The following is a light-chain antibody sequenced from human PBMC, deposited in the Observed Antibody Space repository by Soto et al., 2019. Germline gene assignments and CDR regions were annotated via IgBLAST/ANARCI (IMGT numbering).Light chain of an antibody. CDR1: SSDVGSYNL. CDR3: CSYAGTPRG. J-gene: IGLJ1*01. V-gene: IGLV2-23*02. Sequence: QSVLTQPASVSGSPGQSITISCTGTSSDVGSYNLVSWYQQHPGKATKLMIYEVSKRPSGVSNRFSGSKSGNTASLTISGLQAEDEADYYCCSYAGTPRGFGTGTKVTVL. CDR2: EVS.